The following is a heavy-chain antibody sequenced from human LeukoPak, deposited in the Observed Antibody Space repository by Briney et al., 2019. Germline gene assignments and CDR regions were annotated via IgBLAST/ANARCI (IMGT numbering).Heavy chain of an antibody. V-gene: IGHV1-46*01. CDR2: INPSGGST. CDR1: GYTFTSYY. J-gene: IGHJ4*02. Sequence: GASVEVSCKASGYTFTSYYMHWVRQAPGQGLEWMGIINPSGGSTSYAQKFQGRVTMTRDMSTSTVYMELSSLRSEDTAVYYCARDRSGGRSMFDYWGQGTLVTVSS. CDR3: ARDRSGGRSMFDY. D-gene: IGHD2-15*01.